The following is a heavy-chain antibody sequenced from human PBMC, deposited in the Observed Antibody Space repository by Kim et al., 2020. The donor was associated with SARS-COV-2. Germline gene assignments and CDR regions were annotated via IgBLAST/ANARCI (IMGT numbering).Heavy chain of an antibody. D-gene: IGHD6-13*01. CDR1: GFTFSSYG. CDR3: ATRGIAAPWAPDY. J-gene: IGHJ4*02. Sequence: GGSLRLSCAASGFTFSSYGMHWVRQAPGKGLEWVAVISYDGSNKYYADSVKGRFTISRDNSKNTLYLQMNSLRAEDTAVYYCATRGIAAPWAPDYWGQGTLVTVSS. CDR2: ISYDGSNK. V-gene: IGHV3-30*03.